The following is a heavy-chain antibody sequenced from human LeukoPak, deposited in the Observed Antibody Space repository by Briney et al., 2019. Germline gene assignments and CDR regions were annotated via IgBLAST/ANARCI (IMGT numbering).Heavy chain of an antibody. V-gene: IGHV1-69*13. D-gene: IGHD5-12*01. CDR1: GGTFSSYA. J-gene: IGHJ4*02. CDR2: IIPIFGTA. CDR3: ARVGREGWLQLYYFDY. Sequence: ASVKVSCKASGGTFSSYAISWVRQAPGQGLEWMGGIIPIFGTANYAQKFQGRVTITADESTSTAYMELSSLRSEDTAVYYCARVGREGWLQLYYFDYWGQGTLSPSPQ.